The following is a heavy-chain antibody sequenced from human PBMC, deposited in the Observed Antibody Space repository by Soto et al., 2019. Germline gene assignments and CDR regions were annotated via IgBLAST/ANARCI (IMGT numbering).Heavy chain of an antibody. CDR3: AKDTYSSSWLYFDY. CDR2: ISGSGGST. Sequence: GGSLILSCAASGFTFSSYAMSWVRQAPGKGLEWVPAISGSGGSTYYADSVKGRFTISRDNSKNTLYLQMNSLRAEDTAVYYCAKDTYSSSWLYFDYWGQGTLVTVSS. CDR1: GFTFSSYA. J-gene: IGHJ4*02. D-gene: IGHD6-13*01. V-gene: IGHV3-23*01.